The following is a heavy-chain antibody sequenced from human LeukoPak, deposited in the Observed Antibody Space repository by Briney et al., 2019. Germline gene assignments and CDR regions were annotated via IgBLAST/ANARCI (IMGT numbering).Heavy chain of an antibody. CDR1: GGSFSGYY. Sequence: SETQSLTCAVYGGSFSGYYWSWIRQPPGKGLEWIGEINHSGSTNYNPSLKSRVTISVDTSKNQFSLKLSSVTAADTAVYYCARVVVPAAIRYYFDYWGQGTLVTVSS. V-gene: IGHV4-34*01. J-gene: IGHJ4*02. D-gene: IGHD2-2*02. CDR3: ARVVVPAAIRYYFDY. CDR2: INHSGST.